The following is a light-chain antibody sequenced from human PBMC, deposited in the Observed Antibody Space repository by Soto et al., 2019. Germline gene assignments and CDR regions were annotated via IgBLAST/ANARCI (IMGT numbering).Light chain of an antibody. CDR3: QQYNKWPPWT. CDR2: GVS. CDR1: QSVSTN. J-gene: IGKJ1*01. V-gene: IGKV3-15*01. Sequence: EIVMTQSPDTLSVSPGERATLSCRASQSVSTNLAWYQQKPGQAPRLLMYGVSTRATGIPARFSGSGSGTEFTLTISSLQSEDFAVYYCQQYNKWPPWTFGQGTKVDIK.